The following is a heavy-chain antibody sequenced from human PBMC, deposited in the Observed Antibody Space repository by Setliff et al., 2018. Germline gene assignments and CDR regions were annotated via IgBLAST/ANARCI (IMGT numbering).Heavy chain of an antibody. V-gene: IGHV4-59*01. CDR2: IYYSGST. Sequence: SETLSLTCTVSGGSISSYYWSWIRQPPGKGLEWIGYIYYSGSTNYNPSLKSRVTISVDTSKNQFSLKLSSVTAADTAVYYCARARTGHVDYWGQGTLVTVSS. CDR1: GGSISSYY. J-gene: IGHJ4*02. D-gene: IGHD3-10*01. CDR3: ARARTGHVDY.